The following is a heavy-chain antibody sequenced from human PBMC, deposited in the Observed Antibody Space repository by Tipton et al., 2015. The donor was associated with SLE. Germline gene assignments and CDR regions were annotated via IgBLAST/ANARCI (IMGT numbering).Heavy chain of an antibody. CDR1: GGSISSYY. D-gene: IGHD3-10*01. Sequence: TLSLTCTVSGGSISSYYWSWIRQPPGKGLEWIGYIYYSGSTNYNPSLKSRVTISVDTSENQFSLKLSSVTAADTAVYYCARDSPDGEAFGIWGQGTMVTVSS. J-gene: IGHJ3*02. V-gene: IGHV4-59*01. CDR2: IYYSGST. CDR3: ARDSPDGEAFGI.